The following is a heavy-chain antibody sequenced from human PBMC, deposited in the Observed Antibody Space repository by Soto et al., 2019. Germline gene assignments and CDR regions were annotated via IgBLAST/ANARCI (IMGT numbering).Heavy chain of an antibody. CDR3: ARVNLFGFWSGYQWGYFDY. V-gene: IGHV4-30-4*01. D-gene: IGHD3-3*01. CDR2: IYYSGST. J-gene: IGHJ4*02. CDR1: GGSISSGDYY. Sequence: KLSETLSLTCTVSGGSISSGDYYWSWIRQPPGKGLEWIGYIYYSGSTYYNPSLKSRVTISVDTSKNQFSLKLSSVTAADTAVYYRARVNLFGFWSGYQWGYFDYWGQGTLVTVSS.